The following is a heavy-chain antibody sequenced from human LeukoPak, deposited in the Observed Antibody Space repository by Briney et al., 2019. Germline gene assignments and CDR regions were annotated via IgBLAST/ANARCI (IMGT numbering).Heavy chain of an antibody. J-gene: IGHJ4*02. CDR3: AKVRAPSGWFNSDY. CDR1: GFTFSNYV. CDR2: ISGSGDST. Sequence: GGSLRLSCAASGFTFSNYVMNWVRQAPGKGLEWVSGISGSGDSTYYADSVKGRFTISRDNSKDTLFLQMNSLRAEDTAAYYCAKVRAPSGWFNSDYWGQGTLVTVSS. V-gene: IGHV3-23*01. D-gene: IGHD6-19*01.